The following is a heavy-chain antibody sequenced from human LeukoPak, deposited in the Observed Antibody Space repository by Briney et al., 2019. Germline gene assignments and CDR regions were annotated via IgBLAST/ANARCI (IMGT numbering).Heavy chain of an antibody. J-gene: IGHJ4*02. CDR3: ARDADTAMVVYYFDY. Sequence: PGGSLRLSCAASGFTFSSYAMHWVRQAPGKGLEWVAVISYDGSSKYYADSVKGRFTISRDNSKNTLYLQMNSLRAEDTAVYYCARDADTAMVVYYFDYWGQGTLVTVSS. CDR1: GFTFSSYA. CDR2: ISYDGSSK. V-gene: IGHV3-30-3*01. D-gene: IGHD5-18*01.